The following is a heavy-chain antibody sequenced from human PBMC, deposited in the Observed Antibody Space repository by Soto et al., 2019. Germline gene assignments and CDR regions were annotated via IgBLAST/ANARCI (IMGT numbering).Heavy chain of an antibody. CDR1: GCTLSSYS. J-gene: IGHJ1*01. D-gene: IGHD4-17*01. V-gene: IGHV3-21*01. CDR2: ISSSSSYI. Sequence: GGCLRLCCAASGCTLSSYSMNWFRQAPVNGLEWVSSISSSSSYIYYADSVKGRFTISRDNAKNSLYLQMNSLRAEDTAVYYCARDPDYVAQYFQHWGQGTLVTVSS. CDR3: ARDPDYVAQYFQH.